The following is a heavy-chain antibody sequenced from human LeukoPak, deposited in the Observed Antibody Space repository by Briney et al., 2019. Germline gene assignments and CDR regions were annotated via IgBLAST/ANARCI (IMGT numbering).Heavy chain of an antibody. CDR1: GGSFSGYY. J-gene: IGHJ4*02. Sequence: SSETLSLTCAVYGGSFSGYYWSWIRQPPGKGLEWIGEINHSGSTNYNPSLKSRVTISVDTSKNQFSLKLSSVTAADTAVYYCARGRWVTTPFDNWGQGTLVTVSS. CDR3: ARGRWVTTPFDN. V-gene: IGHV4-34*01. D-gene: IGHD1-1*01. CDR2: INHSGST.